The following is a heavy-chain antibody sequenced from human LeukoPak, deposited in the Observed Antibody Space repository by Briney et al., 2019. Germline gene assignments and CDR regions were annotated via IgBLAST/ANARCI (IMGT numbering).Heavy chain of an antibody. V-gene: IGHV4-59*01. CDR3: ARVENYYDSSGYQNLNWYFDL. J-gene: IGHJ2*01. D-gene: IGHD3-22*01. Sequence: SETLSLTCTVSGGSISSYYWSWIRQPPGKGLEWIGYIYYSGSTNYNPSLKSRVTISVDTSKNQFSLKLSSVTAADTAVYYCARVENYYDSSGYQNLNWYFDLWSRGTLVTVSS. CDR1: GGSISSYY. CDR2: IYYSGST.